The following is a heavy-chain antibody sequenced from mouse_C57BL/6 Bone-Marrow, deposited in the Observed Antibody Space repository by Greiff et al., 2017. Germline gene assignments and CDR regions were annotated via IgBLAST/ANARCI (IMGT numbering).Heavy chain of an antibody. CDR2: INSDGGST. V-gene: IGHV5-2*01. D-gene: IGHD3-2*02. J-gene: IGHJ3*01. CDR3: ARHEGDSSGYWFAY. Sequence: DVMLVESGGGLVQPGESLKLSCESNEYEFPSHDMSWVRKTPEKRLELVAAINSDGGSTYYPDTMERRFIISRGNTKKTLYLQMSSLRSEDTALYYCARHEGDSSGYWFAYWGQGTLVTVSA. CDR1: EYEFPSHD.